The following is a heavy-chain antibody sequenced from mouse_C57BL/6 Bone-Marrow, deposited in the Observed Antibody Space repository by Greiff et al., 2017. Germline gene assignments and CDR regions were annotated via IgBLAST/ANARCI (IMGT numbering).Heavy chain of an antibody. D-gene: IGHD2-3*01. Sequence: EVQRVESGGGLVQSGRSLRLSCATSGFTFSDFYMEWVRQAPGKGLEWIAASRNNANDYTTEYSASVKGRFIVSRDTSQSILYLQMNALRAEDTAIYYCARDAPAYDGYWYFDVWGTGTTVTVSS. CDR3: ARDAPAYDGYWYFDV. CDR1: GFTFSDFY. CDR2: SRNNANDYTT. V-gene: IGHV7-1*01. J-gene: IGHJ1*03.